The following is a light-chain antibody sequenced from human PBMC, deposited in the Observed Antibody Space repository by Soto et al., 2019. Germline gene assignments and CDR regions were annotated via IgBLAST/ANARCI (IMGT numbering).Light chain of an antibody. CDR3: QQYGISPLT. J-gene: IGKJ4*01. Sequence: IVLKQSPGTLSLSPGERATLSCRASLKVRSNFLAWYQQKPGQAPRLLIRGASIRPTGIPDRSSGSGSGTDFSLTISRLEPEDFAVYYCQQYGISPLTFGGGTKVDI. CDR1: LKVRSNF. V-gene: IGKV3-20*01. CDR2: GAS.